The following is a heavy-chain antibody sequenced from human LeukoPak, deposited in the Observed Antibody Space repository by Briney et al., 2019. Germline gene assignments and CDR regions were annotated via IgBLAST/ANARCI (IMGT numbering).Heavy chain of an antibody. V-gene: IGHV3-30*18. CDR3: TKDRGGTMVRGVYYYYGMDD. Sequence: PGRSLRLSCAASGFAFRTYGMHWVRQAPGKGLEWVAVISYDGSEKHNADSVKGRFTISRDNSKNMLYLEMNSLRTEDTAVYYCTKDRGGTMVRGVYYYYGMDDWGQGTTVTVSS. D-gene: IGHD3-10*01. CDR1: GFAFRTYG. CDR2: ISYDGSEK. J-gene: IGHJ6*02.